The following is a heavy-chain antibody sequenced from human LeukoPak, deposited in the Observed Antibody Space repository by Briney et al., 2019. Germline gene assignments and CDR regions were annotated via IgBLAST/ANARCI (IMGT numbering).Heavy chain of an antibody. D-gene: IGHD2-15*01. V-gene: IGHV3-7*01. Sequence: GGSLRLSCAASGFTFSSYWMSWVRQAPGKGLEWVANIKQDGSEKHYVDSVKGRFTISRDNAKNSLYLQMNSLRAEDTAVYYCARVRGCSGGSCYAPMIWYFNYWGQGTLVTVSS. CDR3: ARVRGCSGGSCYAPMIWYFNY. CDR2: IKQDGSEK. CDR1: GFTFSSYW. J-gene: IGHJ4*02.